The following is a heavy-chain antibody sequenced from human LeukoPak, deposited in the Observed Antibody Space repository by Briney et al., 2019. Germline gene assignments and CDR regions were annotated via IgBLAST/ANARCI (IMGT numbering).Heavy chain of an antibody. Sequence: SETLSLTCTVSGGSISSYYWSWIRQPPGKGLEWMGYIYYSGSTDYNPSLKSRVTISLDTSKNHFSLKLSSVTAADTAVYYCARHGSVAKLRFDYWGQGTLVTVSS. J-gene: IGHJ4*02. CDR1: GGSISSYY. D-gene: IGHD6-19*01. CDR2: IYYSGST. V-gene: IGHV4-59*08. CDR3: ARHGSVAKLRFDY.